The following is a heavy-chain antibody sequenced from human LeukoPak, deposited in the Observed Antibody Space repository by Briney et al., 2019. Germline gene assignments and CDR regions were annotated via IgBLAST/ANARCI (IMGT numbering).Heavy chain of an antibody. CDR1: RFTFNSYA. CDR2: ISGSGAGT. D-gene: IGHD2-2*01. J-gene: IGHJ4*02. Sequence: GGSLRLSCAASRFTFNSYAMSWVRQAPGKGLEWVSAISGSGAGTYYADSVKGRFTISRDNSKNTLYLQMNSLRAEDTAVYYCARHSSNLGYWGQGTLVTVSS. CDR3: ARHSSNLGY. V-gene: IGHV3-23*01.